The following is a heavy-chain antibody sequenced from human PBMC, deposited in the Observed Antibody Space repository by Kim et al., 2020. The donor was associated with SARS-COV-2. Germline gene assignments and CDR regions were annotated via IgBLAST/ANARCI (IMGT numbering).Heavy chain of an antibody. CDR1: GFTFSSYG. J-gene: IGHJ4*02. V-gene: IGHV3-30*18. Sequence: GGSLRLSCAASGFTFSSYGMHWVRQAPGKGLEWVAVISYDGSNKYYADSVKGRFTISRDNSKNTLYLQMNSLRAEDTAVYYCAKDSRIAAAGTADYWGQG. D-gene: IGHD6-13*01. CDR2: ISYDGSNK. CDR3: AKDSRIAAAGTADY.